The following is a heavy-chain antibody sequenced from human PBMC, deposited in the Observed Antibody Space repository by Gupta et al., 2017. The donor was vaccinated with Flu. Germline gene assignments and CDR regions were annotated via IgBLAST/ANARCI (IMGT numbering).Heavy chain of an antibody. V-gene: IGHV4-34*01. D-gene: IGHD3-10*01. J-gene: IGHJ5*02. Sequence: QVQLQQWGAGLSKPSETLSLTCAVYGGSFSGYYWSWIRQPPGKGLEWIGEINHSGSTNYNPSLKSRVTISVDTSKNQFSLKLSSVTAADTAVYYCARKRMVRGVNSNNWFDPWGQGTLVTVSS. CDR2: INHSGST. CDR3: ARKRMVRGVNSNNWFDP. CDR1: GGSFSGYY.